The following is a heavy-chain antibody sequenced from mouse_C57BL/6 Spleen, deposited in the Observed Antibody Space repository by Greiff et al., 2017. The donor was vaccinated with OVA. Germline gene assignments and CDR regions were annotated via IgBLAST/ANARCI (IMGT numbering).Heavy chain of an antibody. J-gene: IGHJ3*01. Sequence: VQLQQPGTELVKPGASVTLSCKASGYTFTSYCMHWVTQRPGQGLEWIGNINPSNGGPNYNEKFKSKATLTVDKSSSTAYMQLSSLTSEASAVYYCARDDSNYEFAYWGQGTLVTVSA. CDR2: INPSNGGP. CDR3: ARDDSNYEFAY. D-gene: IGHD2-5*01. CDR1: GYTFTSYC. V-gene: IGHV1-53*01.